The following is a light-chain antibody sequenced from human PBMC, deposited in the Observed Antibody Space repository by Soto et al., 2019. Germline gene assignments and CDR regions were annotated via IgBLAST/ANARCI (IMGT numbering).Light chain of an antibody. CDR3: CSYAGTYTFYV. V-gene: IGLV2-11*01. Sequence: QSALTQPRSVSGSPGQSVTISCTGTSSDVGGYDLVSWYQQHPGKAPKLMIYDVTKRPSGVPDRFSGSRSGNMASLTISGLQAEDDADYYCCSYAGTYTFYVFGTGTKLTVL. CDR2: DVT. J-gene: IGLJ1*01. CDR1: SSDVGGYDL.